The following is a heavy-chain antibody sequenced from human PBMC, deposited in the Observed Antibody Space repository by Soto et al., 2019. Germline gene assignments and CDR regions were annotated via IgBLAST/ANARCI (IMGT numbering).Heavy chain of an antibody. V-gene: IGHV1-2*04. Sequence: ASVKVSCKASGYTFTSYYMHWARQAPGQGLEWMGIINPSGGSTNYAQKFQGWVTMTRDTSISTAYMELSRLRSDDTAVYYCARDGGPDIVVVPAAFNWFDPWGQGTLVTVSS. CDR1: GYTFTSYY. CDR2: INPSGGST. D-gene: IGHD2-2*01. CDR3: ARDGGPDIVVVPAAFNWFDP. J-gene: IGHJ5*02.